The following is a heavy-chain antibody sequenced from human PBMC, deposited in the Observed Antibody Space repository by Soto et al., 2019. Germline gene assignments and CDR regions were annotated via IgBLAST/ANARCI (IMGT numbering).Heavy chain of an antibody. CDR2: IYHSGST. Sequence: QLQLQESGSGLVKPSQTLSLTCAVSGGSISSGGYSWSWIRQPPGKGLEWIGYIYHSGSTYYNPSLKSRVTISVDRSKNQFSLKLSSVTAADTAVYYCARTIYDSSGYNFDYWGQGTLVTVSS. D-gene: IGHD3-22*01. V-gene: IGHV4-30-2*01. CDR3: ARTIYDSSGYNFDY. J-gene: IGHJ4*02. CDR1: GGSISSGGYS.